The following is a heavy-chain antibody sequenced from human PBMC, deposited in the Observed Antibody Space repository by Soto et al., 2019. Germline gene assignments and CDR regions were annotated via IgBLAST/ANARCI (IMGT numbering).Heavy chain of an antibody. D-gene: IGHD3-10*01. Sequence: EVQLLESGGGLVQPGGSLRLSCAASGFTFSSYAMSWVRQAPGKGLEWVSAISGSGGSTYYADSVKGRFTISRDNSKNTLYLQMNSLRAEDMAVYYCAKSGIRGSGSYCIDYWGQGTLVTVSS. J-gene: IGHJ4*02. CDR1: GFTFSSYA. CDR2: ISGSGGST. V-gene: IGHV3-23*01. CDR3: AKSGIRGSGSYCIDY.